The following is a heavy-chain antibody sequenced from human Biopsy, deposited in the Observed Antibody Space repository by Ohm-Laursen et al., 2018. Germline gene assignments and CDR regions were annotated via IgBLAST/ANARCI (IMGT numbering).Heavy chain of an antibody. D-gene: IGHD3-16*01. CDR1: GDSISSDYY. V-gene: IGHV4-61*01. CDR3: ARDSRGGHLNTTLITGKNLDS. J-gene: IGHJ4*02. Sequence: TLSLTCIVSGDSISSDYYWTWIRQSPGKGLEWIGYIYYTGSTNYNPSVKSRVTISVDTSKNQFSLKLNSVTAADTAVYFCARDSRGGHLNTTLITGKNLDSWGQGILVTVSS. CDR2: IYYTGST.